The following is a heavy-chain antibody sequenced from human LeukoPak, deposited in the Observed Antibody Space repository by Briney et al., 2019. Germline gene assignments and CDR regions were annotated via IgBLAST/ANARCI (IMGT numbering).Heavy chain of an antibody. Sequence: ASVKVSCRASGYTFTGYYMHWVRQAPGQGLEWMSWINPNSGGTHYAQKFQGRVTMTRDTSISTAYMELSRLRSDDTAVYYCARDPSFPIVVVPAAMSQSPGAFDIWGQGTMVTVSS. CDR2: INPNSGGT. CDR1: GYTFTGYY. D-gene: IGHD2-2*01. V-gene: IGHV1-2*02. CDR3: ARDPSFPIVVVPAAMSQSPGAFDI. J-gene: IGHJ3*02.